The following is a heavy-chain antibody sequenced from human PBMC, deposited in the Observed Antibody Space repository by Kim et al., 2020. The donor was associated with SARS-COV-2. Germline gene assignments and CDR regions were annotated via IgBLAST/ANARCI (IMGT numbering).Heavy chain of an antibody. CDR1: GGSISSGGYY. CDR2: IYYSGST. D-gene: IGHD4-4*01. V-gene: IGHV4-31*03. Sequence: SETLSLTCTVSGGSISSGGYYWSWIRQHPGKGLEWIGYIYYSGSTYYNPSLKSRVTISVDTSKNQFSLKLSSVTAADTAVYYCARGVVTTFDYWGQGTLVTVSS. J-gene: IGHJ4*02. CDR3: ARGVVTTFDY.